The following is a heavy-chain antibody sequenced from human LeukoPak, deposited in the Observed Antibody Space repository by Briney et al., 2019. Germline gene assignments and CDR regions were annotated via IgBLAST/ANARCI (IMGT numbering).Heavy chain of an antibody. V-gene: IGHV3-30*18. D-gene: IGHD1-7*01. CDR2: ISYDGSNK. Sequence: GGSLRLSCAASGFTFSSYGMHWVRQAPGKGLEWVAVISYDGSNKYYADSVKGRFTISRVNSKNTLYLQMNSLRAEDTAVYYCAKLRLELRASDYGMDVWGQGTTVTVSS. J-gene: IGHJ6*02. CDR3: AKLRLELRASDYGMDV. CDR1: GFTFSSYG.